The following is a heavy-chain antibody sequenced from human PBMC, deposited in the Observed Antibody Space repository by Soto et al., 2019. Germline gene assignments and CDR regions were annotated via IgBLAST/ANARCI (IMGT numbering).Heavy chain of an antibody. Sequence: GESLKISCKGSGYRFTSYWIGWVRQMPGKGLEWMGIIYPGDSDTRYSPSFQGQVTISADKSISTAYLQWSSLKASDTAMYYCAGHDEEDSSGYYWDYWGQGTLVTVSS. J-gene: IGHJ4*02. CDR1: GYRFTSYW. V-gene: IGHV5-51*01. CDR2: IYPGDSDT. CDR3: AGHDEEDSSGYYWDY. D-gene: IGHD3-22*01.